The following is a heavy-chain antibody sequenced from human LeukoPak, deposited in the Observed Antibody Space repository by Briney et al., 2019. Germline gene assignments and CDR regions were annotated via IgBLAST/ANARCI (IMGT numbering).Heavy chain of an antibody. CDR2: ISGSGGST. CDR3: ARDLMDGSYYRATFDY. J-gene: IGHJ4*02. V-gene: IGHV3-23*01. CDR1: GFTFSSYA. Sequence: PGGSLRLSCAASGFTFSSYAMSWVRQAPGKGLEWVSAISGSGGSTYYADSVKGRFTISRDNSKNTLYLQMNSLRAEDTAVYYCARDLMDGSYYRATFDYWGQGTLVTVSS. D-gene: IGHD1-26*01.